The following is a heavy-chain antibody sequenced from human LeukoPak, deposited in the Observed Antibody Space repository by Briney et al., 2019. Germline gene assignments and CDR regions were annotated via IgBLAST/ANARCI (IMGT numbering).Heavy chain of an antibody. CDR1: GFTFSSYS. CDR2: ISGSGGST. J-gene: IGHJ4*02. D-gene: IGHD6-19*01. CDR3: AKDRQWLVVFDY. Sequence: GGSLRLSCAASGFTFSSYSMSWVRQAPGKGLEWVSAISGSGGSTYYADSGKGRFTISRDNSKNTLYLQMNSLRAEDTAIYYCAKDRQWLVVFDYWGQGTLVTVSS. V-gene: IGHV3-23*01.